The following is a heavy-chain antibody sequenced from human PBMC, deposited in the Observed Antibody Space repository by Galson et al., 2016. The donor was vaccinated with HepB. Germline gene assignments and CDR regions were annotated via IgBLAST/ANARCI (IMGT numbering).Heavy chain of an antibody. Sequence: SLRLSCAASGFAFSTYWMNWVRQAPGKGLEWVASIKYDGSEKYYVGSVKGRFTISRDNAKNSLYLQMNSLRADDTAVYYCARDPSGGWPYYFDYWGQGTLVTVSS. CDR2: IKYDGSEK. V-gene: IGHV3-7*01. CDR1: GFAFSTYW. J-gene: IGHJ4*02. CDR3: ARDPSGGWPYYFDY. D-gene: IGHD2-15*01.